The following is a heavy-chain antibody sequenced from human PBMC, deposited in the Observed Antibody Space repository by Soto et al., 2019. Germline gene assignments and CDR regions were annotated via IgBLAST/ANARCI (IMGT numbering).Heavy chain of an antibody. CDR2: ITASGGST. CDR3: ARGDASGY. D-gene: IGHD2-2*01. V-gene: IGHV3-23*01. J-gene: IGHJ4*02. CDR1: GFTFSSYS. Sequence: EVKLLESGGGLVQPGGSLRLSCAASGFTFSSYSMSWVRQAPGKGLEWVSHITASGGSTYYADSVKGRFTISRDSSTNTLYLQMNSLRAEDTALYYCARGDASGYWGQGTLVTVSS.